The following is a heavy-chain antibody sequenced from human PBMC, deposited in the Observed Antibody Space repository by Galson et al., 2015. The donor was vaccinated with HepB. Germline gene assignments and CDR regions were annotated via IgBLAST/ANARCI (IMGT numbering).Heavy chain of an antibody. Sequence: CAISGDSVSSNSAAWNWIRQSPSRGLEWLGRTYYRSKWYNDYAVSVKSRITINPDTSKNQFSLQLNSVTPEDTAVYYCVRWFGIGGRRNWFDPWGQGTLVTVSS. J-gene: IGHJ5*02. CDR3: VRWFGIGGRRNWFDP. V-gene: IGHV6-1*01. CDR1: GDSVSSNSAA. CDR2: TYYRSKWYN. D-gene: IGHD3-10*01.